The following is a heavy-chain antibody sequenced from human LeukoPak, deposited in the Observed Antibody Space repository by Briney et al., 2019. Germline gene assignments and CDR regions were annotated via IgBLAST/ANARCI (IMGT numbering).Heavy chain of an antibody. J-gene: IGHJ4*02. V-gene: IGHV3-48*03. D-gene: IGHD5-24*01. Sequence: GGSLRLSCAASGFTFSSYAMHWVRQAPGKGLEWVSYISSSDSTTYYADSVKGRFTISRDNAKNSLFLQMNSLRAEDTAVYYCARGRDDYNFAYWGQGTLVTVSS. CDR3: ARGRDDYNFAY. CDR1: GFTFSSYA. CDR2: ISSSDSTT.